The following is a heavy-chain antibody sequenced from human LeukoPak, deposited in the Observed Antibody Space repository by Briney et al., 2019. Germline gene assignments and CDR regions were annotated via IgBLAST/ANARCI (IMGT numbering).Heavy chain of an antibody. CDR3: ARVSSSGWSYYFDY. Sequence: ASVKVSCKASGYTFTSYAMHWVRQAPGQRLEWMGWINAGNGNTKYSQKFQGRVTITRDTSASTAYMELSSLRSEDTAAYYCARVSSSGWSYYFDYWGQGTLVTVSS. J-gene: IGHJ4*02. CDR1: GYTFTSYA. CDR2: INAGNGNT. D-gene: IGHD6-19*01. V-gene: IGHV1-3*01.